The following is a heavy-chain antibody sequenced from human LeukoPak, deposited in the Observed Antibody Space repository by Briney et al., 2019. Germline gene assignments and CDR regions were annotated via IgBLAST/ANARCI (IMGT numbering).Heavy chain of an antibody. V-gene: IGHV1-2*02. CDR1: GYTFTGYY. D-gene: IGHD2-15*01. CDR3: ARVEYCSGGSGSHFDY. Sequence: ASVKVSCKASGYTFTGYYMHWVRQAPGQGLEWMGWINPNSGGTNYAQKFQGRVTMTRDTSISTAYMELSRLRSDDTAVYYCARVEYCSGGSGSHFDYWGQGTLVTVSS. CDR2: INPNSGGT. J-gene: IGHJ4*02.